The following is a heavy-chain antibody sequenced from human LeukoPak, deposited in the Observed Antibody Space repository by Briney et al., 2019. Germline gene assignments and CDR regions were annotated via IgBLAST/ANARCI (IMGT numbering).Heavy chain of an antibody. D-gene: IGHD1-1*01. CDR3: AKEGTYAKNWFDP. CDR1: GFTFDDYA. J-gene: IGHJ5*02. Sequence: GGSLRLSRAASGFTFDDYAMHWVRQAPGKGLEWVSGISWNSGSIGYADSVKGRFTISRDNAKNSLYLQMNSLRAEDTALYYCAKEGTYAKNWFDPWGQGTLVTVSS. V-gene: IGHV3-9*01. CDR2: ISWNSGSI.